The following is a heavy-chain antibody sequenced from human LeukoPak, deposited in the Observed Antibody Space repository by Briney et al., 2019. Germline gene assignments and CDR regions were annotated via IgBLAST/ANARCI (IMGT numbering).Heavy chain of an antibody. J-gene: IGHJ4*02. D-gene: IGHD5-18*01. CDR3: ARGYSYGSVYFDY. Sequence: GGSLRLSCAASGFTFDDYGMSWVRQAPGKGLEWVSYISSSGSTIYYADSVKGRFTISRDNAKNSLYLQMNSLRAEDTAVYYCARGYSYGSVYFDYWGQGTLVTVSS. CDR1: GFTFDDYG. V-gene: IGHV3-11*01. CDR2: ISSSGSTI.